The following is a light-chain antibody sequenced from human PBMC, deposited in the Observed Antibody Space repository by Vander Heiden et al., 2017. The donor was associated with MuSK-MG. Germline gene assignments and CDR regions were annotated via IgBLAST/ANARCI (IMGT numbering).Light chain of an antibody. V-gene: IGKV1-39*01. CDR3: QQSYSTPYT. Sequence: DIQMTQSPSSLSASVGDRVTITCRASQSISNFLNWYQQRPGKAPNLLIYAASSLQSGVPSRFGGSRSGTAFTLTISSLQPEDFGTYYCQQSYSTPYTIGQGTKLEIK. CDR1: QSISNF. CDR2: AAS. J-gene: IGKJ2*01.